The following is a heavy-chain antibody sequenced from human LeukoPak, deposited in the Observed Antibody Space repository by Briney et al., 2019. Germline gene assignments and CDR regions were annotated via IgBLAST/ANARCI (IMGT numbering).Heavy chain of an antibody. CDR2: MNPNNGDS. CDR3: ARTTSFTASGYDY. J-gene: IGHJ4*02. D-gene: IGHD6-25*01. V-gene: IGHV1-8*03. CDR1: GYTFTNYH. Sequence: ASVTVSCKASGYTFTNYHINWVRQATGQGLEWMGWMNPNNGDSGYAQKFQSRVAITRDTSISTSYMELRSLSSDDTAVYFCARTTSFTASGYDYWGQGTLVTVSS.